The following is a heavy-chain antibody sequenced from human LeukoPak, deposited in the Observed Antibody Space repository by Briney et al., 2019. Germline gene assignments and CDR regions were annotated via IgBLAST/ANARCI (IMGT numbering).Heavy chain of an antibody. V-gene: IGHV4-39*01. CDR1: GDSVSSSRYY. Sequence: PSGTLSLTCTVSGDSVSSSRYYWGWIRQPPGKGLEWIGSVSYSGTNYNNPSLKSRVTISVDTSKNQFSVKLTSVTAADTAMHYCASLGTLRSWGQGILVTVSS. CDR3: ASLGTLRS. CDR2: VSYSGTN. J-gene: IGHJ5*02. D-gene: IGHD7-27*01.